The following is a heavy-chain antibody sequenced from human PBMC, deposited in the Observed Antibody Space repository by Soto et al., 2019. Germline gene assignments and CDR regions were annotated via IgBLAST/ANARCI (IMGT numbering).Heavy chain of an antibody. J-gene: IGHJ6*02. V-gene: IGHV4-59*01. Sequence: SETLSLTCTVSSGSMSPYYWSWIQQPPGKGLLWLGNVYYSGSTSYNVSLKSRVTISVDTSKNQFSLKLSSVTAADTAVYYCARGDCSGGSCYSYYYYYYYGMDVWGQGTTVT. CDR3: ARGDCSGGSCYSYYYYYYYGMDV. CDR1: SGSMSPYY. CDR2: VYYSGST. D-gene: IGHD2-15*01.